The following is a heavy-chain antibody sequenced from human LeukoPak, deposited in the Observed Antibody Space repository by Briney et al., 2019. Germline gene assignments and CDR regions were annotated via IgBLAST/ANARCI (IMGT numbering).Heavy chain of an antibody. Sequence: ASVKVSFKGSGYTFTGYYMHWVRQAPGQGLEWMAWINPNSGATHYAQKFQGRVAVTRDTSISTAYMELSGLESDDTAVYYCARDLMTTPTWDFDYWGQGTLVSVSS. V-gene: IGHV1-2*02. J-gene: IGHJ4*02. CDR3: ARDLMTTPTWDFDY. D-gene: IGHD3-16*01. CDR2: INPNSGAT. CDR1: GYTFTGYY.